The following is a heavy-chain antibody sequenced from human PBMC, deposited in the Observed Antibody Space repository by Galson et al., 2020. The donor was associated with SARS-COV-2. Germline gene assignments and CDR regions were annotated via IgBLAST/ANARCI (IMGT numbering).Heavy chain of an antibody. J-gene: IGHJ5*02. CDR3: ARLPYYYDSSGDLAGFDP. V-gene: IGHV1-2*02. CDR1: GYTFTGYY. CDR2: INPNSGGT. D-gene: IGHD3-22*01. Sequence: ASVKVSCKASGYTFTGYYMHWVRQAPGQGLEWMGWINPNSGGTNYAQKFQGRVTMTRDTSISTAYMELSRLRSDDTAVYYCARLPYYYDSSGDLAGFDPWGQGTLVTVSS.